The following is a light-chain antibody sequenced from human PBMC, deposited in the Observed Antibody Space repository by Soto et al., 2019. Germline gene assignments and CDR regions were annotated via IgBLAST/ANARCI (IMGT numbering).Light chain of an antibody. V-gene: IGKV3-11*01. Sequence: IVLTQSPATLSLSPGERATLSCRASQSISSHLAWYQQKPGQAPRLLIYDASNRATGIPARFSGSGSGTDFTLTISSLEPEDFAVYYCQQRSSWPLITFGQGTRLEIK. CDR2: DAS. J-gene: IGKJ5*01. CDR1: QSISSH. CDR3: QQRSSWPLIT.